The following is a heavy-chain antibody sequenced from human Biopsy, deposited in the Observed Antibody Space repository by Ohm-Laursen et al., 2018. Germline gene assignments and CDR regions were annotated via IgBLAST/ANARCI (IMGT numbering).Heavy chain of an antibody. V-gene: IGHV3-48*04. CDR3: ATGGKSNYPPI. J-gene: IGHJ4*02. CDR2: ISRSSSTI. CDR1: GFTFSTYG. D-gene: IGHD5-24*01. Sequence: SLRLSCSASGFTFSTYGMNWVRQAPGKGLEWVSHISRSSSTIYYADSVKGRFTIARDDAQNSIHLQMDSLTAEDTAVYYCATGGKSNYPPIWGQGALVTVSS.